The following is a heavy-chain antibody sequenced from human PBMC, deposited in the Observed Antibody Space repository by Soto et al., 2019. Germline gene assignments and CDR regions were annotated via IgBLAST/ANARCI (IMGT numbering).Heavy chain of an antibody. CDR2: ISYDGSNQ. D-gene: IGHD3-10*01. V-gene: IGHV3-30-3*01. J-gene: IGHJ4*02. CDR1: GFTFSSYA. Sequence: QVQLVESGGGVVQPGRSLRLSCAASGFTFSSYAMHWVRQAPGKGLEWVAVISYDGSNQYYADSVKGRFTISRDNSKNTLYLQMNSLRAEDTAVYSCARDALGRYYGSRTYFGYWGQGTLVTVSS. CDR3: ARDALGRYYGSRTYFGY.